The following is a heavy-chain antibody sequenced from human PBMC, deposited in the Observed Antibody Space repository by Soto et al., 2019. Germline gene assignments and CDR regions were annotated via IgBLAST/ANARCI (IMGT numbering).Heavy chain of an antibody. Sequence: EVQLVESGGGLVQPGGSLRLSCSASGFTFSTYWMTWVRRPPGKGLEWVANLDQDGSERYYGDSVRGRFTISRDNAKNSLCLQMNSLSAEDTAVYYCVCGGNFFVYWAQGTLFTVSP. V-gene: IGHV3-7*01. CDR2: LDQDGSER. D-gene: IGHD3-16*01. CDR3: VCGGNFFVY. CDR1: GFTFSTYW. J-gene: IGHJ4*02.